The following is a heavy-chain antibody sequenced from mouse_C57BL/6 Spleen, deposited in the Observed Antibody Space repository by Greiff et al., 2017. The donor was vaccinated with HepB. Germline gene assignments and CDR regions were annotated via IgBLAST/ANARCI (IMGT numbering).Heavy chain of an antibody. D-gene: IGHD3-2*02. Sequence: QVQLKQSGAELVRPGDSVKLSCKASGYTFTDYYINWVKQRPGQGLEWLARIYPGSGNTYYNEKFKGKATLTAEKSSSTDYMQLSSLTSDDSAVFFGARCRDSSCYWFAYGGQGTLVTVSA. CDR2: IYPGSGNT. V-gene: IGHV1-76*01. CDR3: ARCRDSSCYWFAY. CDR1: GYTFTDYY. J-gene: IGHJ3*01.